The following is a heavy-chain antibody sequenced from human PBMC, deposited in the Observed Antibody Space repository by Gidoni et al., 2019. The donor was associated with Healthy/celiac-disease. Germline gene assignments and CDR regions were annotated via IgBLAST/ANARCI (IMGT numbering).Heavy chain of an antibody. J-gene: IGHJ2*01. D-gene: IGHD1-1*01. CDR2: ISYDGSNK. CDR3: ARDRNKRRLWYFDL. V-gene: IGHV3-30-3*01. Sequence: QVQLVESGGGVVQTGSSLRLSCATSGSPFRSYAMHWVRQAPGKGLEWVAVISYDGSNKYYADSVKGRFTISRDNSKNTLYLQMNSLRAEDTAVYYCARDRNKRRLWYFDLWGRGTLVTVSS. CDR1: GSPFRSYA.